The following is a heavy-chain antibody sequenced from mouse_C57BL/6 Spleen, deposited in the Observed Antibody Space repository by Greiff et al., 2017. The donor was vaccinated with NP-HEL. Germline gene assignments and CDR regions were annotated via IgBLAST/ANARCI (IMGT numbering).Heavy chain of an antibody. CDR2: IYPGDGDT. J-gene: IGHJ2*01. V-gene: IGHV1-82*01. D-gene: IGHD1-1*01. CDR1: GYAFSSSW. CDR3: AISNYYGSSP. Sequence: VKLQQSGPELVKPGASVKISCKASGYAFSSSWMNWVKQRPGKGLEWIGRIYPGDGDTNYNGKFKGKATLTADKSSSTAYMQLSSLTSDDSAVYFCAISNYYGSSPWGQGTTLTVSS.